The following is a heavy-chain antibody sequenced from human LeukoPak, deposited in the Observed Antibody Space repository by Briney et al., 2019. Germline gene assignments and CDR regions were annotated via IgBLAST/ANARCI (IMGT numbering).Heavy chain of an antibody. J-gene: IGHJ3*02. V-gene: IGHV3-30*03. CDR3: ARGYNYYTSDRYYDAFDI. Sequence: GGSLRLSCAASGFTFSSYGMHWVRQAPGKGLEWVAVISYDGSNKYYADSVKGRFTISRDNSKNTLYLQMTNLRAEDTSVYYCARGYNYYTSDRYYDAFDIWGQGTMVTVSS. CDR1: GFTFSSYG. CDR2: ISYDGSNK. D-gene: IGHD3-22*01.